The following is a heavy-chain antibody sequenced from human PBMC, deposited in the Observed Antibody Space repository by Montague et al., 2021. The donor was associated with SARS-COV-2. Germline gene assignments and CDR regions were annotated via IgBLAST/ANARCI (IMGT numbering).Heavy chain of an antibody. CDR1: GGSFSSGDSY. CDR2: LHYAGSA. J-gene: IGHJ4*02. V-gene: IGHV4-39*01. D-gene: IGHD6-13*01. CDR3: VATYNGNWYYFDY. Sequence: SETLSLTCSVSGGSFSSGDSYWGWLRQAPGKGLEWFGDLHYAGSAYYNPSLRSRVTISADTSKNQFSLKLNSVTAADTAVYYCVATYNGNWYYFDYWGQGTLSPSPQ.